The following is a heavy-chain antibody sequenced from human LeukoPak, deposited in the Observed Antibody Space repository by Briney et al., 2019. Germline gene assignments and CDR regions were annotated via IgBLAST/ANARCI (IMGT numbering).Heavy chain of an antibody. D-gene: IGHD6-19*01. J-gene: IGHJ5*02. V-gene: IGHV4-59*01. CDR3: ARVRYSSAWGWFDP. Sequence: KPSETLSLTCTVSGASINSYFWSWIRQPPGKGLEWVGYLHYSGNTNYNPSLKNRVTLSVDTSKNQFSLKLTSLTAADTAVYYCARVRYSSAWGWFDPWGQGTLVTVSS. CDR2: LHYSGNT. CDR1: GASINSYF.